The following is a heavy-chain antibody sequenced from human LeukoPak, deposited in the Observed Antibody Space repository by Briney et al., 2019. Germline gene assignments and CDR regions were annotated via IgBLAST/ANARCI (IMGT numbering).Heavy chain of an antibody. Sequence: ASVKVSCKVSGYTFTGYYMHWVRQAPGQGLEWMGWINPNSGGTNYAQKFQGRVTMTRDTSISTAYMELSRLRSDDTAVYYCARDDDYGGNPTLGYWGQGTLVTVSS. J-gene: IGHJ4*02. CDR3: ARDDDYGGNPTLGY. V-gene: IGHV1-2*02. CDR1: GYTFTGYY. D-gene: IGHD4-23*01. CDR2: INPNSGGT.